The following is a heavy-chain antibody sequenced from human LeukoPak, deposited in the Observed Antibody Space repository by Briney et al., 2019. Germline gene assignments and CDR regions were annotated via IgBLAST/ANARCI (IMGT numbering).Heavy chain of an antibody. D-gene: IGHD6-19*01. CDR1: AGSIRIYY. CDR3: ARAFRIAVGICSYYYMDV. V-gene: IGHV4-4*07. Sequence: SDTLSLTCTVWAGSIRIYYWLWTRQPAGKALEGIGSFYDSGSTNYNPSLKSRVTMSVDTSKNQFSLRLSSVTAADTAVYYCARAFRIAVGICSYYYMDVWGKGTTVTVSS. J-gene: IGHJ6*03. CDR2: FYDSGST.